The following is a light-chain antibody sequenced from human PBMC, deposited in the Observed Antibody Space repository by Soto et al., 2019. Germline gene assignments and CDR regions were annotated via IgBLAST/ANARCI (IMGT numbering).Light chain of an antibody. CDR2: GNS. V-gene: IGLV1-40*01. CDR1: SSNIGAGYD. CDR3: QSYDSSLSGYV. Sequence: QSVLTQPPSVSGAPGQRVTISCTWNSSNIGAGYDVHWYQQLPGTVPKLLIYGNSNRPSGVPDRFSGSKSGPSASLAITGLQAEDEADYYCQSYDSSLSGYVFGTGTKVTVL. J-gene: IGLJ1*01.